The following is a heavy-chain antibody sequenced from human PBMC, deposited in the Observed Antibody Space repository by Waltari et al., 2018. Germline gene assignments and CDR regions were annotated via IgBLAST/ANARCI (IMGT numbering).Heavy chain of an antibody. D-gene: IGHD2-2*01. J-gene: IGHJ2*01. CDR3: AGGLTDTIWANWYFDL. Sequence: QVQLVQSGAEVKKPGSSVKVCCKDSGGTFSSYAISWVGQAPGQGLEWMGGIIPIFGTSNYAQKFHGRGTITADESTSTAYRELSSLRSEATAVYYCAGGLTDTIWANWYFDLWGRGTLVTVSS. CDR2: IIPIFGTS. V-gene: IGHV1-69*01. CDR1: GGTFSSYA.